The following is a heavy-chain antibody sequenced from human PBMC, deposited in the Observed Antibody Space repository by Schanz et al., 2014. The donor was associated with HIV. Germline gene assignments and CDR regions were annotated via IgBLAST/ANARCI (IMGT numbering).Heavy chain of an antibody. Sequence: QVQLLQSGTEVKKPGASVKVSCKGSRYSFTRYGISWVRQAPGQGLEWMGWISAYNGNTNYAQKFQGRLTMTTDTSTSTAYMELRSLRSDDTAVYYCARDRPVIVGATRADGGTDFDYWGQGTLVTVSS. J-gene: IGHJ4*02. CDR2: ISAYNGNT. CDR1: RYSFTRYG. V-gene: IGHV1-18*04. D-gene: IGHD1-26*01. CDR3: ARDRPVIVGATRADGGTDFDY.